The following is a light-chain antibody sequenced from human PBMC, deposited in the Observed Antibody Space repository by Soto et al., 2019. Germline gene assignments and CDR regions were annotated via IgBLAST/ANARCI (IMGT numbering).Light chain of an antibody. V-gene: IGLV2-8*01. CDR2: EVN. CDR3: SSYAGSTDV. CDR1: SSDVGAYNF. J-gene: IGLJ1*01. Sequence: QSALTQPPSASGSPGQSVTISCTGTSSDVGAYNFVSWYQQYPNRAPKLMIYEVNKRPSGVPDRFSGSKSGNTASLTVSGLQPEDEADYYCSSYAGSTDVFGIGTKLTVL.